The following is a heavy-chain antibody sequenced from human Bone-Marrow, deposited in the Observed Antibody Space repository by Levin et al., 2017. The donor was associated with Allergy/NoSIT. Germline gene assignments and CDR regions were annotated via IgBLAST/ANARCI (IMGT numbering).Heavy chain of an antibody. J-gene: IGHJ4*02. Sequence: PSETLSLTCTVSGGSISSYYWSWIRQPPGKGLEWIGYIYYSGSTNYNPSLKSRVPISVDTSNNHFSFQLSSVTAADAAVYYCARHAGYYGSGTLSRFAYYFDYWGQGTLVTVSS. CDR3: ARHAGYYGSGTLSRFAYYFDY. CDR1: GGSISSYY. D-gene: IGHD3-10*01. CDR2: IYYSGST. V-gene: IGHV4-59*08.